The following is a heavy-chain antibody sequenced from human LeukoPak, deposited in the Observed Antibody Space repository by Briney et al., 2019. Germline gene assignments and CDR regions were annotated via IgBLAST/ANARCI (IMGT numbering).Heavy chain of an antibody. Sequence: PSETLSLTCTVSGRSIDNYYWGWIRQSPGKGLEYIAYIFYNGRTNYNLSLKSRVTITVDTSKNQFSLKLNYVTAADTAVYYCARHDFWSGFDYWGQGALATVSS. CDR1: GRSIDNYY. CDR3: ARHDFWSGFDY. J-gene: IGHJ4*02. V-gene: IGHV4-59*08. CDR2: IFYNGRT. D-gene: IGHD3-3*01.